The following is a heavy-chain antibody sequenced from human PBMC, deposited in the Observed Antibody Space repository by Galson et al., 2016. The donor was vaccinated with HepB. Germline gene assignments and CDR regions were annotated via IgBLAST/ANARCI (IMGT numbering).Heavy chain of an antibody. CDR2: IYYNGRT. D-gene: IGHD6-19*01. CDR1: GDSISSSYYY. V-gene: IGHV4-39*01. J-gene: IGHJ4*02. CDR3: ARQGGLAVAFEH. Sequence: SETLSLTCTVSGDSISSSYYYWGWIRQPPGKGLEWIGSIYYNGRTYYTPSLKSRVSISVDTSKNQLSLMLISVTAADTAVYYCARQGGLAVAFEHWGQGTLVTVSS.